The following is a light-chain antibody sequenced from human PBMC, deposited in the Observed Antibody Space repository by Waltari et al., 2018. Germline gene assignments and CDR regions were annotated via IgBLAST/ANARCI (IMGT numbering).Light chain of an antibody. CDR2: RNN. Sequence: QSVLPQPPSASATPGQRVTISCSGSSSTVEINYVYWYQQLPGTAPKLLIYRNNQRPSGVPDRFSGSKSGTSASLAISGLRSEDEADYYCATWDVSLSGWVFGGGTKLTVL. CDR1: SSTVEINY. CDR3: ATWDVSLSGWV. J-gene: IGLJ3*02. V-gene: IGLV1-47*01.